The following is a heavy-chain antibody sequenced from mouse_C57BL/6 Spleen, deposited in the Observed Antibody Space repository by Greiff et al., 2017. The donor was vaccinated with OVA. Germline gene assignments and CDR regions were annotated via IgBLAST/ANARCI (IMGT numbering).Heavy chain of an antibody. D-gene: IGHD1-1*01. Sequence: VQLQQSGAELVKPGASVKISCKASGYAFSSYWMNWVKQRPGKGLEWIGQIYPGDGDTNYNGKFKGKATLTADKSSSTAYMQLSSLTSEDSAVYFCARDYYGSSYEAYWGQGTLVTVSA. CDR3: ARDYYGSSYEAY. V-gene: IGHV1-80*01. J-gene: IGHJ3*01. CDR1: GYAFSSYW. CDR2: IYPGDGDT.